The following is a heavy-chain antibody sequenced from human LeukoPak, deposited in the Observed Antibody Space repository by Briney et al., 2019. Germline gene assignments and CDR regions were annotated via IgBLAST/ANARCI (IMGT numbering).Heavy chain of an antibody. V-gene: IGHV1-69*02. CDR1: GGTFISYS. Sequence: SVKVSCKASGGTFISYSIRWVRQAPGQGREWMGWIIPILGIANYAQKFHGRVTITADNSTSTASMKLSSLRSEATAVYYCASGQTIYLDYGGRGTLVTVSS. CDR2: IIPILGIA. CDR3: ASGQTIYLDY. D-gene: IGHD1-14*01. J-gene: IGHJ4*02.